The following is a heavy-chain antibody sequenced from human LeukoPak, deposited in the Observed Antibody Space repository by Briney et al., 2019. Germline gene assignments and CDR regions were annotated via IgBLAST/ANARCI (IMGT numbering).Heavy chain of an antibody. J-gene: IGHJ6*02. CDR3: ARGAPGDIAAAGADYYYGMDV. CDR1: GGSFSGYY. Sequence: SETLSLTCAVYGGSFSGYYWSWIRQPPGKGLEWIEEINHSGSTNYNPSLKSRVTISVDTSKNQFSLKLSSVTAADTAVYYCARGAPGDIAAAGADYYYGMDVWGQGTTVTVSS. CDR2: INHSGST. D-gene: IGHD6-13*01. V-gene: IGHV4-34*01.